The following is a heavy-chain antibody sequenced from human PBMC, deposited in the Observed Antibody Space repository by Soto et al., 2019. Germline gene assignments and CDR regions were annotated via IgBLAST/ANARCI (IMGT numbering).Heavy chain of an antibody. D-gene: IGHD2-21*02. J-gene: IGHJ3*02. CDR1: GFSLSTSGVG. Sequence: QITLKESGPPLVKPTQTLTLTCTFSGFSLSTSGVGVGWIRQPPGKALEWLALIYWYDDKRYSPSLKSRLSITKDTSKNQVVLTKTNMDTVDTDTYAFAYSGVTLSAFDIWGQGTMVTVSS. V-gene: IGHV2-5*01. CDR3: AYSGVTLSAFDI. CDR2: IYWYDDK.